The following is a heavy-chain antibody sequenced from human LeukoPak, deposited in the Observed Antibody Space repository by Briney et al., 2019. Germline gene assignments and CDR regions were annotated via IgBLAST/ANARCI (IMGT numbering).Heavy chain of an antibody. D-gene: IGHD5-18*01. J-gene: IGHJ4*02. CDR1: VGSISSSSDY. Sequence: PSETLSLTCTVSVGSISSSSDYWGWIRQPPGKGLERIGRIYYSGSTYYNPALKSRVTISVDTAKNQFSLKLSSVTAADTAVYYCARAPGGIQLWFLDNWGQGTLVTVSS. CDR3: ARAPGGIQLWFLDN. CDR2: IYYSGST. V-gene: IGHV4-39*07.